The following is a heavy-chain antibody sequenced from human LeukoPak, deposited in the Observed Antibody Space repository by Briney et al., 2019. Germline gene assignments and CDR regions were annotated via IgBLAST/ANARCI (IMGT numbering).Heavy chain of an antibody. Sequence: GGSLRLSCAASGFTFSSYAMSWVRQAPGKGLEWVSAISGSGGSTYYADSVKGRFTISRDNSKNTLYLQMNSLRAEDTAVYYCAKAKQQPDYYGVDVWGQGTTVTVSS. CDR3: AKAKQQPDYYGVDV. D-gene: IGHD6-13*01. CDR1: GFTFSSYA. V-gene: IGHV3-23*01. CDR2: ISGSGGST. J-gene: IGHJ6*02.